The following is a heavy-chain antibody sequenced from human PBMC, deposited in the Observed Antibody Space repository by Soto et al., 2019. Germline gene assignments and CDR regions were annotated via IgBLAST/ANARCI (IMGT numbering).Heavy chain of an antibody. V-gene: IGHV4-59*01. CDR2: ISHTGRT. CDR1: TGSMRTYY. Sequence: PSETLSLTCSVSTGSMRTYYWTWIRQSPGKGLEWIGQISHTGRTKYNPSLESRVTISVDTSRKQFSLKLTSVTAAAPALYYCARDDTPGLCNFWGEGTLVTVSS. D-gene: IGHD2-15*01. CDR3: ARDDTPGLCNF. J-gene: IGHJ4*02.